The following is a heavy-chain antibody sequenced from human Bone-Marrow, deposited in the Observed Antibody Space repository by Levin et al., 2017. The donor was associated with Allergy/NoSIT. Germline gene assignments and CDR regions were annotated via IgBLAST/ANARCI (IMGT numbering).Heavy chain of an antibody. Sequence: GGSLRLSCAASGFTFSTYAMTWVRQAPGKGLQWVSGLTVGSDSTYYADSVKGRFAISRDNSKNTLYLQMNDLRAEDTAVYYCAKSKGYSSAFGMDVWGQGTTVTVSS. CDR2: LTVGSDST. V-gene: IGHV3-23*01. CDR1: GFTFSTYA. CDR3: AKSKGYSSAFGMDV. D-gene: IGHD6-19*01. J-gene: IGHJ6*02.